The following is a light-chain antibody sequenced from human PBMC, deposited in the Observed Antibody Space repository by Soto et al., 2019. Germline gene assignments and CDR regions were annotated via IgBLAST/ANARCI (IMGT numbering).Light chain of an antibody. CDR2: DAS. V-gene: IGKV3-11*01. Sequence: TQSPSLLSASTGDRVTISCRMSQGISSYLAWYQHKPGQAPRLLIYDASNRATGIPARFSGSGSGTDFTLTISSLEPEDFAVYYCQQRSNWPWKFGQGTKVDIK. J-gene: IGKJ1*01. CDR1: QGISSY. CDR3: QQRSNWPWK.